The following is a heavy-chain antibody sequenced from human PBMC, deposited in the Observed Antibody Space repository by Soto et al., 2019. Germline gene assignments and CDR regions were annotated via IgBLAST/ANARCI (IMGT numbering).Heavy chain of an antibody. D-gene: IGHD1-26*01. V-gene: IGHV5-10-1*01. CDR1: GYSFTSYW. J-gene: IGHJ5*02. CDR3: ASGSGSYLNWFDP. Sequence: PGESLKISCKGSGYSFTSYWISWVRQMPGKGLEWMGRIDPSDSYTNYSPSFQGHVTISADKSISTAYLQWSSLKASDTAMYYCASGSGSYLNWFDPWGRGTLVTVSS. CDR2: IDPSDSYT.